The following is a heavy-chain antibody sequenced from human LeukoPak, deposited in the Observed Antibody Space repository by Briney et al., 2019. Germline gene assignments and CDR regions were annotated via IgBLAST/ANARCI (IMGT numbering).Heavy chain of an antibody. J-gene: IGHJ4*02. D-gene: IGHD3-3*01. V-gene: IGHV1-69*05. CDR2: LIPIFGTA. Sequence: GASVRVSCKASVGTFSSYAISWVRQAPGQGLEWVGGLIPIFGTAHYAQKFQGRVTITTDESTSTAYMEMSSLRSENTAVDYCASGLRKHYDFWSGYSDYFDYWGQGTLVTVSS. CDR3: ASGLRKHYDFWSGYSDYFDY. CDR1: VGTFSSYA.